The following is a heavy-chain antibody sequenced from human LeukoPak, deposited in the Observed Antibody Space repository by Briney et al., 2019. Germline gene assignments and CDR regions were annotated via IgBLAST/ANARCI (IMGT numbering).Heavy chain of an antibody. CDR1: GGSISSYY. V-gene: IGHV4-59*01. CDR3: ARGGTVTFDY. CDR2: IYYSGST. Sequence: PSETLSLTCTVSGGSISSYYWSWIRQPPGKGLEWIGYIYYSGSTNYNPSLKSRVTISVDTSKNQFSLKLSSVTAADTAVYYWARGGTVTFDYWGQGTLVTVSS. J-gene: IGHJ4*02. D-gene: IGHD4-17*01.